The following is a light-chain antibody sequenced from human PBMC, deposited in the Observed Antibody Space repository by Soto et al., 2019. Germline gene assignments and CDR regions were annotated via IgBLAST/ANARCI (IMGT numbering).Light chain of an antibody. V-gene: IGKV1-5*01. CDR3: QQYYSYWT. Sequence: DIQITQSPSALSATVGDRVTITCRASQSIGRWLAWYQQKPGKAPKLLIFDASTLENGVPARFSGSRSGPEFSLTFSSLQPDDFATYYCQQYYSYWTLGQGSKV. CDR1: QSIGRW. J-gene: IGKJ1*01. CDR2: DAS.